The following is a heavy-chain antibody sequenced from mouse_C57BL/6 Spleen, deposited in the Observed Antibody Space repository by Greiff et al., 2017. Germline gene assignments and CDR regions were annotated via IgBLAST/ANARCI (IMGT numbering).Heavy chain of an antibody. Sequence: VQLQQSGTVLARPGASVKMSCKTSGYTFTSYWMHWVKQRPGQGLEWIGAIYPGNSDTSYNQKFKGKAKLTAVTSASTAYMELSSLTNEDSAVYYCTKEGYDYDPYYFDYWGQGTTLTVSS. CDR1: GYTFTSYW. D-gene: IGHD2-4*01. CDR3: TKEGYDYDPYYFDY. J-gene: IGHJ2*01. CDR2: IYPGNSDT. V-gene: IGHV1-5*01.